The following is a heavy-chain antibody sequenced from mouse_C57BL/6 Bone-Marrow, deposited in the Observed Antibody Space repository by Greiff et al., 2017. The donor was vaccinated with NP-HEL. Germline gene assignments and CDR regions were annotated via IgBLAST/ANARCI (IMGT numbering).Heavy chain of an antibody. CDR1: GFSLTSYG. V-gene: IGHV2-2*01. CDR2: IWSGGST. J-gene: IGHJ4*01. CDR3: ARKGIYYGSSPYAMDY. Sequence: VQLQQSGPGLVQPSQSLSITCTVSGFSLTSYGVHWVRQSPGKGPEWLGVIWSGGSTDYNAAFISRLSISKDNSKSQVFFKMNSLQADDTAIYYCARKGIYYGSSPYAMDYWGQGTSVTVSS. D-gene: IGHD1-1*01.